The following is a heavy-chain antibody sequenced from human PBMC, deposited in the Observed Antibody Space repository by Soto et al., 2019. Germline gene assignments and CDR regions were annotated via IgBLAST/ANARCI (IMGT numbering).Heavy chain of an antibody. J-gene: IGHJ4*02. V-gene: IGHV5-10-1*01. CDR2: IDPSDSYT. CDR1: GYSFTSYW. CDR3: ARHVSAAALVPGFDY. Sequence: GESLKISCKGSGYSFTSYWISWVRQMPGKGLEWMGRIDPSDSYTNYSPSFQGHVTISADKSISTAYLQWSSLKASDTAMYYCARHVSAAALVPGFDYWGQGTLVTVSS. D-gene: IGHD6-13*01.